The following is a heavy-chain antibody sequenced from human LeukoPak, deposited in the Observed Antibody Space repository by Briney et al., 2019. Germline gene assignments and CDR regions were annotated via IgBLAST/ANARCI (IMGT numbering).Heavy chain of an antibody. D-gene: IGHD6-6*01. CDR2: INPNSGGT. CDR3: ARGRVGSARLGYFDY. CDR1: GYTFTGYY. J-gene: IGHJ4*02. V-gene: IGHV1-2*02. Sequence: ASVKVSCKASGYTFTGYYMHWVRQAPGQGLEWMGWINPNSGGTNYAQKFQGRVTMTRDTSISTAYMELSRLRSDDTAVYYCARGRVGSARLGYFDYWGQGTLVTVSP.